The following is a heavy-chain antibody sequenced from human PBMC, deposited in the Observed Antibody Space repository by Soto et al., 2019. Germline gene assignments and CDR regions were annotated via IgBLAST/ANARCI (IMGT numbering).Heavy chain of an antibody. D-gene: IGHD2-15*01. Sequence: EVQLLESGGGLVQPGGSLRLSCAASGFTFSTYAMSWVRQAPGKGLEWVSAIGRNGDSTYYADSVKGRFTISRDNSKNTXHHXMNSLRAEDTAVYYCAALEGDCRGGACDGYYAMAVWGQGTTVTVSS. J-gene: IGHJ6*02. CDR2: IGRNGDST. V-gene: IGHV3-23*01. CDR1: GFTFSTYA. CDR3: AALEGDCRGGACDGYYAMAV.